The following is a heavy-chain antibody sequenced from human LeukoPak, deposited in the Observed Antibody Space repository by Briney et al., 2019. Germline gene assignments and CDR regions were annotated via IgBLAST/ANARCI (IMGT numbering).Heavy chain of an antibody. CDR1: GGSMSSYY. CDR3: AGSDYYYYYMDV. J-gene: IGHJ6*03. D-gene: IGHD1-26*01. V-gene: IGHV4-4*07. CDR2: MFSSGST. Sequence: PSETLSLTCTVSGGSMSSYYWTWVRQPAGKGPEWIGRMFSSGSTTYNPSLRSRVTMSVDTSKKQFSLMLRSVTAADSAMYYCAGSDYYYYYMDVWGKGTAVTVSS.